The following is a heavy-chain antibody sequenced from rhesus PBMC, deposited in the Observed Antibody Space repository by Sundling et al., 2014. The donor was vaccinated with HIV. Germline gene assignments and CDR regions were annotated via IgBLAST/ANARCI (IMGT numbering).Heavy chain of an antibody. CDR1: GGSISGYH. CDR2: IGGSSGST. CDR3: TRGAFGLVMTQFDY. V-gene: IGHV4-165*01. J-gene: IGHJ4*01. Sequence: QVQLQESGPGLVKPSETLSLSCAVSGGSISGYHWNWIRQSSGKGLEWIGHIGGSSGSTYYNPSLKSRVSISTDTSKNQISLKLSSVTAADTAVYYCTRGAFGLVMTQFDYWGQGVLVTVSS. D-gene: IGHD3-3*01.